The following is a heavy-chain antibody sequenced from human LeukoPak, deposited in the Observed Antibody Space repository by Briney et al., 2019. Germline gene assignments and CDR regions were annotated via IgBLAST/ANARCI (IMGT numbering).Heavy chain of an antibody. CDR3: ARLFDYYDSSGYYTDDY. CDR1: GGSLSSSSYY. Sequence: SETPSLTRTVSGGSLSSSSYYWGWTRPPPGTGLEWIGSIYYSGSTYYNPSLKSRVTISVDTSKNQFSLKLSSVTAADTAVYYCARLFDYYDSSGYYTDDYWGQGTLVTVSS. D-gene: IGHD3-22*01. CDR2: IYYSGST. V-gene: IGHV4-39*01. J-gene: IGHJ4*02.